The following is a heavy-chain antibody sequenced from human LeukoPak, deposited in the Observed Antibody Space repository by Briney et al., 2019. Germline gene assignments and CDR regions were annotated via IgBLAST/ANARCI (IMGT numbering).Heavy chain of an antibody. D-gene: IGHD2-2*03. CDR2: ISRDGAKT. CDR1: GFTFEYFD. V-gene: IGHV3-43*01. J-gene: IGHJ4*02. CDR3: ATDGGRLDMLSFTGPHN. Sequence: GSLRLSCAAAGFTFEYFDMHWVRQTPGKGLERVSLISRDGAKTYYTDSVKGRFTISRDNTKNSLYLQMTSLRTEDSALYYCATDGGRLDMLSFTGPHNWGQGTLVTVSS.